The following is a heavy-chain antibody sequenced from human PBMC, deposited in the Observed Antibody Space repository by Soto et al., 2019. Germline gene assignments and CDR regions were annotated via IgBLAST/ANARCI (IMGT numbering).Heavy chain of an antibody. D-gene: IGHD1-1*01. CDR2: INPSARSA. J-gene: IGHJ4*02. CDR3: ARDNSAANGVLDH. CDR1: GYTFTNYY. Sequence: QVQLVQSGAEVKNPGASVKLSCKASGYTFTNYYLYWVRQAPGQGLEWVGMINPSARSASYAQKFRGRLTMERDTSATTVYMELSRLTFEDTAVYFCARDNSAANGVLDHWGQGTLVTVSS. V-gene: IGHV1-46*01.